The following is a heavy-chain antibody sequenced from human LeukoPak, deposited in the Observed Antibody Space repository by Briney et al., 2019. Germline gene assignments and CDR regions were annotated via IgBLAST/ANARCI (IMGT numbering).Heavy chain of an antibody. J-gene: IGHJ6*03. CDR1: GFSSSSHW. Sequence: GGALRLSCAASGFSSSSHWMIWVRQAPGKGLEWVANIKQDGSEKYYVDSVKGRFTISRDNAKNSLFLQMNSLRDEDTAVYYCARVSSSTSCPDCYYMDVWGKGTTVTVSS. CDR3: ARVSSSTSCPDCYYMDV. CDR2: IKQDGSEK. V-gene: IGHV3-7*01. D-gene: IGHD2-2*01.